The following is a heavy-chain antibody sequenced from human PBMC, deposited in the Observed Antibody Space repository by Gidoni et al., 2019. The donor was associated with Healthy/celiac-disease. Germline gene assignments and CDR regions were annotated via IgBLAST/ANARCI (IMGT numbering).Heavy chain of an antibody. V-gene: IGHV3-49*03. CDR3: TREFNDILTGYNDY. CDR1: GFPFGDYA. Sequence: EVQLVESGGGLVQPGRSLRLSCTASGFPFGDYAMSWFRQAPGKGLEWVGFIRSKAYGGTTEYAASVKGRFTISRDDSKSIAYLQMNSLKTEDTAVYYCTREFNDILTGYNDYWGQGTLVTVSS. D-gene: IGHD3-9*01. CDR2: IRSKAYGGTT. J-gene: IGHJ4*02.